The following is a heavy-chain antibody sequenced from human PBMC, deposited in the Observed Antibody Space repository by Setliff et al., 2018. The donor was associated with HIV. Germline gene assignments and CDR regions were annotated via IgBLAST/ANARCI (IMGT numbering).Heavy chain of an antibody. CDR1: GLTFSRYG. D-gene: IGHD2-15*01. CDR2: IQYDESNK. Sequence: SGGSLRLSCAVSGLTFSRYGFHWVRQVPGKGLDWVTFIQYDESNKYYGDSLKGRFTISRDNSKNTLYLQMNSLRAEDTAVYYCAKTLPTLYPPHDYYFAMDVWGQGTTVTVSS. J-gene: IGHJ6*02. V-gene: IGHV3-30*02. CDR3: AKTLPTLYPPHDYYFAMDV.